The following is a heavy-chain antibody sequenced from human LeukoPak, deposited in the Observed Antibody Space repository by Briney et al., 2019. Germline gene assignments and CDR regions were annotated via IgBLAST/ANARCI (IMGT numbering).Heavy chain of an antibody. Sequence: PGGSLRLSCAASGFTFSSYSMNWFRQAPGKGLEWVSSISSSSYIYYADSVKGRFTISRDNAKNSLYLQMNSLRAEDTAVYYCARDAYDILTGYQDYYFDYWGQGTLVTVSS. CDR2: ISSSSYI. D-gene: IGHD3-9*01. CDR1: GFTFSSYS. V-gene: IGHV3-21*01. J-gene: IGHJ4*02. CDR3: ARDAYDILTGYQDYYFDY.